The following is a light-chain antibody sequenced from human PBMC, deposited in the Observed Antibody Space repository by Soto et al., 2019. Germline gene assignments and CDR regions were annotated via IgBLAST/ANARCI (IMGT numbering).Light chain of an antibody. V-gene: IGLV1-51*01. J-gene: IGLJ2*01. CDR1: TSNIGNNF. CDR2: DNN. CDR3: GTWDASLSAGV. Sequence: QSVLTQPPSVSAAPRQKVTISCSGSTSNIGNNFVSWYQQLPGTAPKLLIYDNNKRPSGIPGRFSGSRSGTSATLGITGLQTWDEADYYCGTWDASLSAGVFGGGTKVTVL.